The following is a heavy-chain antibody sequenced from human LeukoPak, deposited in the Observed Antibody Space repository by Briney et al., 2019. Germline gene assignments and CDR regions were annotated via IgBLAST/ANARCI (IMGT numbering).Heavy chain of an antibody. CDR2: IYDSGST. D-gene: IGHD6-19*01. CDR1: GGSIRSSYYY. CDR3: ARGWGSGWYGDYYGMDV. J-gene: IGHJ6*02. Sequence: SETLSLTCTVSGGSIRSSYYYWGWIRQPPGKGLEWIGSIYDSGSTYYNPSLKSRVTISVDTSKNQFSLKLGSVTAADTAVYYCARGWGSGWYGDYYGMDVWGQGTTVTVSS. V-gene: IGHV4-39*01.